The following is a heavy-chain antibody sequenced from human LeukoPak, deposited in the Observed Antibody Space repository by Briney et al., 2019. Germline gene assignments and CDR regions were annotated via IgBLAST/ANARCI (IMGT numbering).Heavy chain of an antibody. CDR1: GFTFSSYA. CDR3: AREYDILTGYYSQPYYYGMDV. D-gene: IGHD3-9*01. CDR2: ISGSGGST. J-gene: IGHJ6*02. Sequence: GGSLRLSCAASGFTFSSYAMSWVRQAPGKGLEWVLAISGSGGSTYYADSVKGRFTISRDNSKNTLYLQMNSLRAEDTAVYYCAREYDILTGYYSQPYYYGMDVWGQGTTVTVSS. V-gene: IGHV3-23*01.